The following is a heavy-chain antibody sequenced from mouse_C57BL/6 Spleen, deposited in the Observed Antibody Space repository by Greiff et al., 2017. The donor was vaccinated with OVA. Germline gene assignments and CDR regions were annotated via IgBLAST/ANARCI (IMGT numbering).Heavy chain of an antibody. V-gene: IGHV3-6*01. CDR1: GYSITSGYY. Sequence: EVKLVESGPGLVKPSQSLSLTCSVTGYSITSGYYWNWIRQFPGNKLEWMGYISYDGSNNYNPSLKNRISITRDTSKNQFFLKLNSVTTEDTATYYCARARGNYGKYFDVWGTGTTVTVSS. CDR2: ISYDGSN. J-gene: IGHJ1*03. CDR3: ARARGNYGKYFDV. D-gene: IGHD2-1*01.